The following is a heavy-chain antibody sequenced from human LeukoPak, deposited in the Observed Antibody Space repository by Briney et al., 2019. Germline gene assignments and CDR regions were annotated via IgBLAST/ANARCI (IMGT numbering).Heavy chain of an antibody. CDR3: ARDGSGMTAPHRDYYGMDV. J-gene: IGHJ6*02. Sequence: SETLSLTCTVSGGSISSGGYYWSWIRQHPGKGLEWIGYIYYSGSTNYNPSLKSRVTISVDTSKNQFSLKLSSVTAADTAVYYCARDGSGMTAPHRDYYGMDVWGQGTTVTVSS. V-gene: IGHV4-61*08. D-gene: IGHD3-10*01. CDR1: GGSISSGGYY. CDR2: IYYSGST.